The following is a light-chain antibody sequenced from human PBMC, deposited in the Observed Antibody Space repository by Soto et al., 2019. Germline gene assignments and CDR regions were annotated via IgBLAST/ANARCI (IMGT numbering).Light chain of an antibody. Sequence: QSVLTQPASVSGSPGQAITISCTGTSSDVGGYNYVSWYQQHPGTAPKLMIYEVSNRPSGVSNRFSGSNSGNTASLTISGLQAEDEADYYCSSYTSSSTRVFGGGTKLPVL. V-gene: IGLV2-14*01. J-gene: IGLJ3*02. CDR2: EVS. CDR1: SSDVGGYNY. CDR3: SSYTSSSTRV.